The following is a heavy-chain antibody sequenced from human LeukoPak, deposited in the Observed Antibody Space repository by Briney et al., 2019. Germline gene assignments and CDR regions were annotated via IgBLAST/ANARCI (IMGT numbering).Heavy chain of an antibody. J-gene: IGHJ4*02. V-gene: IGHV3-49*04. CDR3: TRGLDIVVVVAAPDY. Sequence: GGSLRLSCAASGFTFSSYWMSWARQAPGKGLEWVGFIRSKAYGGTTEYAASVKGRFTISRDDSKSIAYLQMNSLKTEDTAVYYCTRGLDIVVVVAAPDYWGQGTLVTVSS. CDR2: IRSKAYGGTT. D-gene: IGHD2-15*01. CDR1: GFTFSSYW.